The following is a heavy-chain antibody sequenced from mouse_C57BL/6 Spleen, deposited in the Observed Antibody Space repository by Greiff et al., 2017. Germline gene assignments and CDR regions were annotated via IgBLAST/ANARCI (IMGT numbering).Heavy chain of an antibody. J-gene: IGHJ1*03. CDR2: IYPGSGNT. CDR3: ARGDYGNYGSYWYFDV. CDR1: GYTFTDYY. Sequence: VQLVESGAELVRPGASVKLSCKASGYTFTDYYINWVKQRPGQGLEWIARIYPGSGNTYYNEKFKGKATLTAEKSSSTAYMQLSSLTSEDSAVYFCARGDYGNYGSYWYFDVWGTGTTVTVSS. D-gene: IGHD2-1*01. V-gene: IGHV1-76*01.